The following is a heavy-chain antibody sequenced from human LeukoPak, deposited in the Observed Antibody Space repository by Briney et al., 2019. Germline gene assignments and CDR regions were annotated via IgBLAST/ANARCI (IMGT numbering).Heavy chain of an antibody. CDR2: ISPYNSNT. D-gene: IGHD6-19*01. J-gene: IGHJ6*03. CDR3: ARCVAVAGTWVYYYYYMDV. V-gene: IGHV1-18*01. Sequence: GASVKVSCKSSGYTFTTYGISWMRQAPGQSLEWMGWISPYNSNTKYAQKLQGRVTMTTDTSTSTAYMELRSLRSDDTAVYYCARCVAVAGTWVYYYYYMDVWGKGTTVTVSS. CDR1: GYTFTTYG.